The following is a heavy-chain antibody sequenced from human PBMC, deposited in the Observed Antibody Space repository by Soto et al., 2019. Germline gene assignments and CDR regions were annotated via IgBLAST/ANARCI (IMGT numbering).Heavy chain of an antibody. V-gene: IGHV3-30*18. CDR3: AKDNGSGCDWLRVGDASDI. J-gene: IGHJ3*02. CDR1: RFTFSSYG. CDR2: ISYDGSNK. D-gene: IGHD5-12*01. Sequence: QVQLVESGGGVVQPGRSLRLCYAASRFTFSSYGMHWVRQAPGKGLEWVAVISYDGSNKYYADSVKGRLTISRDNSKNTLYLQMNSLRGEDTAVYYCAKDNGSGCDWLRVGDASDIWGQGTMVTVSS.